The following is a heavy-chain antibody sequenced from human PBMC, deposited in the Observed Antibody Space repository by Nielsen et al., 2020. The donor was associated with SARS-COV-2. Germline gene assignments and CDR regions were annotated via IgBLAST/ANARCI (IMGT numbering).Heavy chain of an antibody. V-gene: IGHV3-9*01. CDR1: GFTFDDYA. J-gene: IGHJ4*02. CDR2: ISWNSGSI. CDR3: QAADSLGY. D-gene: IGHD6-25*01. Sequence: SLKISCAASGFTFDDYAMHWVRQAPGKGLEWVSGISWNSGSIGYADSVKGRFTISRDNAKNSLYLQMNSLRAEDTALYYCQAADSLGYWGQGTLVTVSS.